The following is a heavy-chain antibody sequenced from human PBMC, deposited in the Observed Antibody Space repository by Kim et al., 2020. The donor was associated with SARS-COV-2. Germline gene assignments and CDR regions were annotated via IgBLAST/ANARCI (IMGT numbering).Heavy chain of an antibody. CDR2: VKQGGSEK. J-gene: IGHJ3*02. V-gene: IGHV3-7*01. D-gene: IGHD6-19*01. CDR1: GFTFSSYW. CDR3: ARESVAGGFDI. Sequence: GGSLRLSCAASGFTFSSYWMSWVRQAPGKGLEWVANVKQGGSEKYYVGSVKGRFTISRDNTKNSLYLQMTSLRAEDTAVYYCARESVAGGFDIWGQGTMVTVSS.